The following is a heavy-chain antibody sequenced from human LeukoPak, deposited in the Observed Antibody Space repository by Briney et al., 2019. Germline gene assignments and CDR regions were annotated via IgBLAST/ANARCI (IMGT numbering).Heavy chain of an antibody. J-gene: IGHJ3*02. CDR2: ISSSGSTI. Sequence: GGSLRLSCAASGFTFSSYAMSWVRQAPGKGLEWVSYISSSGSTIYYADSVKGRFTISRDNAKNSLYLQMNSLRAEDTAVYYCARDDSSSDDAFDIWGQGTMVTVSS. CDR3: ARDDSSSDDAFDI. CDR1: GFTFSSYA. D-gene: IGHD6-6*01. V-gene: IGHV3-48*04.